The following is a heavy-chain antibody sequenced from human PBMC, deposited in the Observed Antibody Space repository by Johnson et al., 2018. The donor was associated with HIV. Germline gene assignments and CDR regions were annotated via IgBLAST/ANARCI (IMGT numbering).Heavy chain of an antibody. CDR1: GFTFSGYA. CDR3: ARSYYDFWSGYFRALGDAFDI. CDR2: ISYDGSNK. Sequence: QVQLVESGGGVVQPGKSLRLSCAASGFTFSGYAIHWVRQAPGKGLEWVAVISYDGSNKYYADSVKGRFTISRDNSKNTLYLQMNSLRAEDTAVYYCARSYYDFWSGYFRALGDAFDIWGQGTMVTVSS. J-gene: IGHJ3*02. D-gene: IGHD3-3*01. V-gene: IGHV3-30-3*02.